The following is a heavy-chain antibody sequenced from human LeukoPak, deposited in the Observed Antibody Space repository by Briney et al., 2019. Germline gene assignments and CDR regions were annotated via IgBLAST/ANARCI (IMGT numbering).Heavy chain of an antibody. Sequence: ASVKVSSKASGYSFTAYYMHWVPQAPGQGLEWMGWIDANTGGTKYTQKFQGRVTITRDSSSGTAYLELSTLISHDTAIYYCASEAFCAGHSCSVQRVASWGPGTLVTVSS. J-gene: IGHJ4*02. CDR1: GYSFTAYY. D-gene: IGHD3/OR15-3a*01. CDR2: IDANTGGT. V-gene: IGHV1-2*02. CDR3: ASEAFCAGHSCSVQRVAS.